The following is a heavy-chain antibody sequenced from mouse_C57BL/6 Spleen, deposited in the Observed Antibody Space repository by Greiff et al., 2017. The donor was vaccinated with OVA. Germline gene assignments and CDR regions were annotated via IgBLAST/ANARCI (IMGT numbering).Heavy chain of an antibody. CDR1: GYTFTDYE. CDR3: TRRDYGSSFDY. CDR2: IDPETGGT. Sequence: QVQLQQSGAELVRPGASVTLSCKASGYTFTDYEMHWVEQTPVHGLEWIGAIDPETGGTAYNQKFKGKAILTADKSSSTAYMELRSLTSEDSAVYYCTRRDYGSSFDYWGQGTTLTVSS. D-gene: IGHD1-1*01. V-gene: IGHV1-15*01. J-gene: IGHJ2*01.